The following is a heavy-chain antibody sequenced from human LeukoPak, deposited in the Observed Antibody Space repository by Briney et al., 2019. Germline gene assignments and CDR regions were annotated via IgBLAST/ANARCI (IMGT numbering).Heavy chain of an antibody. D-gene: IGHD4-17*01. CDR3: ARMYGVDAFDI. CDR1: GGSISSYY. CDR2: IYNSGDT. Sequence: SETLSLTCTVSGGSISSYYWSWIRQPPGQGLEWIGYIYNSGDTTYNPSLKSRVTISVDKSKNQFSLKLSSVTAADTAVYYCARMYGVDAFDIWGQGTMVTVSS. V-gene: IGHV4-59*12. J-gene: IGHJ3*02.